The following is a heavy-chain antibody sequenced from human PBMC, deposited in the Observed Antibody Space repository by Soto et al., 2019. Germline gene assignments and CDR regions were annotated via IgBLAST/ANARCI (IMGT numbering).Heavy chain of an antibody. V-gene: IGHV4-34*01. CDR1: GGSFSGYY. CDR3: ARERIMITFGGVINYYGMDV. D-gene: IGHD3-16*01. Sequence: QVQLQQWGAGLLKPSETLSLTCAVYGGSFSGYYWSWIRQPPGKGLEWIGEIDHSGSTNYNPSLKSRVTISVDTSKNQFSLKLSSVTAADTAVYYGARERIMITFGGVINYYGMDVWGQGTTVTVSS. J-gene: IGHJ6*02. CDR2: IDHSGST.